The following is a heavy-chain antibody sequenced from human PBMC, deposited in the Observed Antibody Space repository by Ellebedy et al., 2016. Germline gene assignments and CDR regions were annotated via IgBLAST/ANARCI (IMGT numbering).Heavy chain of an antibody. V-gene: IGHV4-59*01. CDR2: IYYSGST. D-gene: IGHD7-27*01. Sequence: SETLSLTCTVSGGSISSYYWSWIRQPPGKGLEWIGYIYYSGSTNYNPSLKSRVTISVDTSKNRFSLKLSSVTAADTAVYYCARVRTGIDYWGQGTLVTVSS. CDR3: ARVRTGIDY. CDR1: GGSISSYY. J-gene: IGHJ4*02.